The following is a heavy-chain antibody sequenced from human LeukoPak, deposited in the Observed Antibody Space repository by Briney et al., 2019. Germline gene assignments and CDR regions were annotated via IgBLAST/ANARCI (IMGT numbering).Heavy chain of an antibody. D-gene: IGHD3-9*01. V-gene: IGHV4-39*07. CDR1: GGSISSYY. Sequence: SETLSLTCTVSGGSISSYYWGWIRQPPGKGLEWIGSIYYSGSTYYNPSLKSRVTISVDTSKNQFSLKLSSVTAADTAVYYCARVYDILTGYYLDYWGQGTLVTVSS. CDR3: ARVYDILTGYYLDY. CDR2: IYYSGST. J-gene: IGHJ4*02.